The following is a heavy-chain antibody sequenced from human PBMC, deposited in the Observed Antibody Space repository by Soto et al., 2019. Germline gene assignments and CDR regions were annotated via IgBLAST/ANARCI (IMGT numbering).Heavy chain of an antibody. CDR2: IGAGGDST. J-gene: IGHJ4*02. V-gene: IGHV3-23*01. CDR1: GFTFSSYA. D-gene: IGHD6-19*01. Sequence: EVQLLESGGSLKQPGGSLRLSCAASGFTFSSYAMSWVRQAPGKGREWVSSIGAGGDSTYYADSVKGRFTITRDNSKNTLYLQMNSLRAADTAVYYCAKDHGYAGGWHTPYYFDSWGQGTLVTVSS. CDR3: AKDHGYAGGWHTPYYFDS.